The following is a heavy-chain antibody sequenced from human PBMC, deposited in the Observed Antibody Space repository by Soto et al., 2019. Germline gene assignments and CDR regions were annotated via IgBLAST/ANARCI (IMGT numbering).Heavy chain of an antibody. CDR2: IYYSGST. CDR3: ARHKSYCTNGVCYLGYYYMDV. D-gene: IGHD2-8*01. V-gene: IGHV4-39*01. J-gene: IGHJ6*03. CDR1: GGSISGSSYY. Sequence: PSETLSLTCTVSGGSISGSSYYWGWIRQPPGKGLEWIGSIYYSGSTYYNPSLKSRVTISVDTSKNQFSLKLSSVTAADTAVYYCARHKSYCTNGVCYLGYYYMDVWGKGTTVTVSS.